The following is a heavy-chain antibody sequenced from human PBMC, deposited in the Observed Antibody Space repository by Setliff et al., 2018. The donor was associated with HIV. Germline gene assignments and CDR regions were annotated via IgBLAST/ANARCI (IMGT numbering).Heavy chain of an antibody. J-gene: IGHJ6*02. CDR2: MNPNSGNT. D-gene: IGHD2-2*01. CDR1: GYTFTSYD. Sequence: ASVKVSCKASGYTFTSYDINWVRQATGQGLEWMGWMNPNSGNTGYAQKFQGRVTITRNTSISTAYMELSSLRSEDTAVYYCARGHAVVVPAVYYNYYGMDVWGQGTTVTVSS. CDR3: ARGHAVVVPAVYYNYYGMDV. V-gene: IGHV1-8*03.